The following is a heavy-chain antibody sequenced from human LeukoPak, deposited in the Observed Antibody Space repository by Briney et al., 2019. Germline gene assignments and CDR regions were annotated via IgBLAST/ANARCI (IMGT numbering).Heavy chain of an antibody. CDR3: ARDFSGWSVDP. CDR1: GFTFSSYG. CDR2: ISYDGSNK. V-gene: IGHV3-30*03. Sequence: GGSLRLSCAASGFTFSSYGMHWVRQAPGKGLEWVAVISYDGSNKYYADSVKGRFTISRDNSKNTLYLQMNSLRAEDTAVYYCARDFSGWSVDPWGQGTLVTVSS. D-gene: IGHD6-19*01. J-gene: IGHJ5*02.